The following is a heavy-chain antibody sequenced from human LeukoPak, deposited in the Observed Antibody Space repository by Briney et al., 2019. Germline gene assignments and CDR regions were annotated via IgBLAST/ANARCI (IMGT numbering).Heavy chain of an antibody. CDR2: IYHSGST. V-gene: IGHV4-30-2*01. CDR3: ARARGIVVVPAAREYYYYMDV. Sequence: SETLSLTCTVSGGSISSGGYYWSWIRQPPGKGLEWIGYIYHSGSTYYNPSLKSRVTISVDRSKNQFSLKLSSVTAADTAVYYCARARGIVVVPAAREYYYYMDVWGKGTTVTVSS. D-gene: IGHD2-2*01. CDR1: GGSISSGGYY. J-gene: IGHJ6*03.